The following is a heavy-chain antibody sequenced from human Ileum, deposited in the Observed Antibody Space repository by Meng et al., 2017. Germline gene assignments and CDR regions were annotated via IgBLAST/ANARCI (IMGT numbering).Heavy chain of an antibody. J-gene: IGHJ4*02. Sequence: GESLKISCAASGFTFSSYWMHWVRQVPGKGLVWVSRINTDGNITNYADSVKGRFTISRDNAKNTLYLQMNSLRAEDTAIYYCACSRTFDYWGQGTLVTVYS. CDR2: INTDGNIT. D-gene: IGHD6-13*01. CDR1: GFTFSSYW. CDR3: ACSRTFDY. V-gene: IGHV3-74*01.